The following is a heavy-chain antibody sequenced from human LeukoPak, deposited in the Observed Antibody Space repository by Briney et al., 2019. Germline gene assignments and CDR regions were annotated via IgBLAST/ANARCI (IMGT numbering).Heavy chain of an antibody. J-gene: IGHJ4*02. CDR2: IYTSGST. CDR3: ARDGWTNSLDY. D-gene: IGHD2-2*03. V-gene: IGHV4-4*07. Sequence: SETLSLTCTVSGGSISGYYWSWLRQPAGKGLEWIGRIYTSGSTNYNPSLKSRVTMSVDRSKKQFSLKLSSVTAADTAVYYCARDGWTNSLDYWGQGTLVTVTS. CDR1: GGSISGYY.